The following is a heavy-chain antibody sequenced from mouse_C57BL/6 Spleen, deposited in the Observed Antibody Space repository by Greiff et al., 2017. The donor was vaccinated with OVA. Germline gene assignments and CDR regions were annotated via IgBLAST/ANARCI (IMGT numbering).Heavy chain of an antibody. Sequence: VQLQQSGPELVRPGASVTLSCKASGYTFTGYFMNWVMQSPGQSLEWIGRINPENGGTFYNQKFKGKATLTVDKSSSTAYMELRSLTSEASAVYYCASIDGYYDSLDYWGQGTTLTVSS. CDR2: INPENGGT. V-gene: IGHV1-20*01. J-gene: IGHJ2*01. CDR1: GYTFTGYF. CDR3: ASIDGYYDSLDY. D-gene: IGHD2-3*01.